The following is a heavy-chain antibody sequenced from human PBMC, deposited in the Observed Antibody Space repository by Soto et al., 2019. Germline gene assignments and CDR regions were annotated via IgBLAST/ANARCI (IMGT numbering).Heavy chain of an antibody. D-gene: IGHD3-10*01. V-gene: IGHV1-3*01. CDR2: INAGNGNT. CDR3: ARDIGFGELSSPYYWFDP. J-gene: IGHJ5*02. CDR1: GYTFTSYA. Sequence: GASVKVSCKASGYTFTSYAMHWVRQAPGQRLEWMGWINAGNGNTKYSQKFQGRVTITRDTSASTAYMELSSLRSEDTAVYYCARDIGFGELSSPYYWFDPWGQGTLVTVSS.